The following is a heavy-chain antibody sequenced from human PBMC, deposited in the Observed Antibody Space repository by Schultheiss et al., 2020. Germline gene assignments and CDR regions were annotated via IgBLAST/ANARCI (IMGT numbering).Heavy chain of an antibody. D-gene: IGHD4-17*01. CDR3: ARGTTVTTSRSGYYGMDV. Sequence: GGSLRLSCAASGFTFSGSAMHWVRQASGKGLEWVGRIRSKANSYATAYAASVKGRFTISRDDSKNTAYLQMNSLKTEDTAVYYCARGTTVTTSRSGYYGMDVWGQGTTVTVSS. V-gene: IGHV3-73*01. J-gene: IGHJ6*02. CDR1: GFTFSGSA. CDR2: IRSKANSYAT.